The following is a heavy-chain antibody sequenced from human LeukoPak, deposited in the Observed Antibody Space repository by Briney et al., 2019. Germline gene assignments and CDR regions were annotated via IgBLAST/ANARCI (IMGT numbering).Heavy chain of an antibody. CDR1: GFTFSNYW. CDR3: ASASSHRIAAGGDY. J-gene: IGHJ4*02. D-gene: IGHD6-13*01. V-gene: IGHV3-74*01. CDR2: INSDGSSR. Sequence: SGGSLRRSCAASGFTFSNYWMHWVRQAPGKGLVWVSRINSDGSSRNYADSVKGRFTISRDNAKNTLYLQMNSLRAEDTAVYYCASASSHRIAAGGDYWGQGTLVTVSS.